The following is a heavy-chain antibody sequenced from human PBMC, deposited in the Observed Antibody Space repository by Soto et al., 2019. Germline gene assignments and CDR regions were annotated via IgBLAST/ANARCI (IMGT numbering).Heavy chain of an antibody. V-gene: IGHV1-69*06. D-gene: IGHD3-10*01. CDR3: ARDRGSQLIYYYYGMDV. CDR2: IIPIFGTA. Sequence: SVKVSCKASGGTFSSYAICWVRQAPGQGLEWMGGIIPIFGTANYAQKFQGRVTITADKSTSTAYMELSSLRSEDTAVYYCARDRGSQLIYYYYGMDVWDQGTTVTVSS. CDR1: GGTFSSYA. J-gene: IGHJ6*02.